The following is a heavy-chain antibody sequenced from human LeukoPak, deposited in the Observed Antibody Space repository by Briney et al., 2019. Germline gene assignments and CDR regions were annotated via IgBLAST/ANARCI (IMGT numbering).Heavy chain of an antibody. CDR1: GFTVSSNY. CDR3: ARDMLAAAYYYGMDV. Sequence: GGSLRLSCAASGFTVSSNYMSWVRQAPGKGLEGVSVIYSGGSTYYSDSVKGRFTISRDNSKNTLYLQMNSLRAEDTAVYYCARDMLAAAYYYGMDVWGQGTTVTVSS. D-gene: IGHD6-13*01. CDR2: IYSGGST. V-gene: IGHV3-66*02. J-gene: IGHJ6*02.